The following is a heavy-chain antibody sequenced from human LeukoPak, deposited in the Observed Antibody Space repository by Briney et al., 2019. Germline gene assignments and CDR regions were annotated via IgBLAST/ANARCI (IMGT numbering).Heavy chain of an antibody. D-gene: IGHD3-9*01. CDR2: ISGSGGST. CDR1: GFTFSSYA. V-gene: IGHV3-23*01. J-gene: IGHJ4*02. Sequence: GGSLRLSCAASGFTFSSYAMGWVRQAPGKGLEWVSAISGSGGSTYYADSVKGRFTISRDNSKNTLYLQMNSLRAEDTAVYYCAKAPFFDSPLYYFDYWGQGTLVAVSS. CDR3: AKAPFFDSPLYYFDY.